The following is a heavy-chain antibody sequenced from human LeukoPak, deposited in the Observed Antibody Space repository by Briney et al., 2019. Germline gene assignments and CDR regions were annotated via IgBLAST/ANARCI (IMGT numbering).Heavy chain of an antibody. V-gene: IGHV4-4*02. Sequence: SETLSLTCAVSGGSISSSYWWTWVRPPPGKGLEWIGEIYHSGSTNYNPSLKSRLTMSLDKSRNQFSLKLTSVTAADTAVYYCARLWSTDCSGGSCPHQPNYWGQGTLVTVSS. CDR3: ARLWSTDCSGGSCPHQPNY. CDR2: IYHSGST. D-gene: IGHD2-15*01. J-gene: IGHJ4*02. CDR1: GGSISSSYW.